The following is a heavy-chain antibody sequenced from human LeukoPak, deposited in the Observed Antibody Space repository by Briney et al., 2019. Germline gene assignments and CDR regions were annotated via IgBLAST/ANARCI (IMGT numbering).Heavy chain of an antibody. CDR2: ISGSGGST. J-gene: IGHJ4*02. Sequence: GGSLRLSCAASGFTVSCNEMNWVRLAPGKGLEWVSAISGSGGSTYYADSVKGRFTISRDNSKNTLYLQMNSLRAEDTAVYYCAKDREDIVVVVAATFIFWGQGTLVTVSS. V-gene: IGHV3-23*01. D-gene: IGHD2-15*01. CDR3: AKDREDIVVVVAATFIF. CDR1: GFTVSCNE.